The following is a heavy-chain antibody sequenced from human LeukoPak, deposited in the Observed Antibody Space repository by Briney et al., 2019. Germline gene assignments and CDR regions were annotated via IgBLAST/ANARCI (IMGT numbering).Heavy chain of an antibody. CDR3: ARGSYSGNDFYFDY. J-gene: IGHJ4*02. CDR2: IKQTGSEK. V-gene: IGHV3-7*01. CDR1: GFTFSSYW. D-gene: IGHD1-26*01. Sequence: GGSLRLSCAASGFTFSSYWMSWVRQAPGKGLEWVANIKQTGSEKYYVDSVKGRFTISRDNAKNSLYLQMTSLRAEDTAVYYCARGSYSGNDFYFDYWGQGTLVPVSP.